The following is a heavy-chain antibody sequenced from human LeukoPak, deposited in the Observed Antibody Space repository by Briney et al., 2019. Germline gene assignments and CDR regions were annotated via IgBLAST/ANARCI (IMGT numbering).Heavy chain of an antibody. CDR2: LWYDGTRK. J-gene: IGHJ5*02. D-gene: IGHD3-22*01. V-gene: IGHV3-33*01. CDR3: ARDSDTSGHYGWFDP. Sequence: GGALRLSFAASGFSFSSFGMHWVRPAPGKGRGGGGVLWYDGTRKYYADSVKGRFAISRDTSKNTLYLQMNSLRAEDTAVYYCARDSDTSGHYGWFDPWCQGTLVTVSS. CDR1: GFSFSSFG.